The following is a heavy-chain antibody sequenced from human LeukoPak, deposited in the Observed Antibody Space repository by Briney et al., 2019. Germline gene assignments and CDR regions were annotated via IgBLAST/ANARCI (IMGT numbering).Heavy chain of an antibody. CDR2: ISAYNGNT. D-gene: IGHD2-2*02. Sequence: ASVKVSCKASGYTFTSYGISWVRQAPGQGLEWMGWISAYNGNTNYAQKLQGRVTMTTDTSTSTAYMELRSLRSDDTAVYDCARGGGASCYRGFCWFDPWGQGTLVTVSS. CDR1: GYTFTSYG. V-gene: IGHV1-18*01. J-gene: IGHJ5*02. CDR3: ARGGGASCYRGFCWFDP.